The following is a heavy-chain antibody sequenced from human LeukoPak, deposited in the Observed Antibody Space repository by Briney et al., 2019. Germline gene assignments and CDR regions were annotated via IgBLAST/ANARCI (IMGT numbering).Heavy chain of an antibody. D-gene: IGHD3-22*01. Sequence: ASVKVSCRASGGTFSSYAISWVRQAPGQGLEWMGGIIPIFGTANYAQKFQGRVTITADESTSTAYMELSSLRSEDTAVYYCARGHGSSGYFDYWGQGTLVTVSS. V-gene: IGHV1-69*13. J-gene: IGHJ4*02. CDR3: ARGHGSSGYFDY. CDR1: GGTFSSYA. CDR2: IIPIFGTA.